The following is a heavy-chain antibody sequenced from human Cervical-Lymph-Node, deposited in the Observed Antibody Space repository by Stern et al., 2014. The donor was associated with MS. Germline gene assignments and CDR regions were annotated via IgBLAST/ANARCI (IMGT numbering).Heavy chain of an antibody. D-gene: IGHD2-21*02. J-gene: IGHJ3*01. CDR1: DYRFTGHY. Sequence: QVQLVQSGPEVKPPGAAVRLSCRSSDYRFTGHYIQWVRQAPGQGLEWMGSISPDGSRTTYAHKFQGRLTMTRDTSASTFYMDMSDLISEDSAVYYCTGVSVVVTALNDAFDLWGQGTMVTVSS. CDR3: TGVSVVVTALNDAFDL. V-gene: IGHV1-46*03. CDR2: ISPDGSRT.